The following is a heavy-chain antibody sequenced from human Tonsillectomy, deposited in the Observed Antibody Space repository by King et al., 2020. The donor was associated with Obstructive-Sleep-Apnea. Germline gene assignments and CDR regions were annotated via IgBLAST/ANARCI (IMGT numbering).Heavy chain of an antibody. V-gene: IGHV3-30-3*01. CDR3: ATSGHLWFGELGPLPYYGMDV. CDR2: ISYDGSNK. Sequence: VKLVESGGGVVQPGRSLRLSCAASGFTFSSYAMHWVRQAPGKGLEWVAVISYDGSNKYYADSVKGRFTISRDNSKNTLYLQMNSLRAEDTAVYYCATSGHLWFGELGPLPYYGMDVWGQGTTVTVSS. J-gene: IGHJ6*02. CDR1: GFTFSSYA. D-gene: IGHD3-10*01.